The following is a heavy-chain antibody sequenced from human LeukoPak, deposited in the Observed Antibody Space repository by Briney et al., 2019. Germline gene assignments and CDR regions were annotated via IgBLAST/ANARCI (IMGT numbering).Heavy chain of an antibody. CDR3: AKAPQSITMVRGEGNGY. V-gene: IGHV3-23*01. CDR2: ISGSGGST. CDR1: GFTFSSYA. J-gene: IGHJ4*02. D-gene: IGHD3-10*01. Sequence: HAGGSLRLSCAASGFTFSSYAMSWVRQAPGKGLEWVSAISGSGGSTYYADSVKGRFTISRDNSKNTLYLQMNSLRAEDTAVYYCAKAPQSITMVRGEGNGYWGQGTLVTVSS.